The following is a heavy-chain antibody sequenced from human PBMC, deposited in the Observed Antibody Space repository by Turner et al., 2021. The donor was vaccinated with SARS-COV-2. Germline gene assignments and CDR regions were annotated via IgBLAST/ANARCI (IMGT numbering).Heavy chain of an antibody. Sequence: QVQLVESGGGVVQPGRSLRLSCAASGFTFSSYGMHWVRQAPGKGLEWVAVISYDGSNKYYADSLKGRFTISRDNSKNTLYLQMNSLRAEDTAVYYCAKGRGTYYLLDFGYWGQGTLVTVSS. V-gene: IGHV3-30*18. D-gene: IGHD1-26*01. CDR2: ISYDGSNK. CDR1: GFTFSSYG. CDR3: AKGRGTYYLLDFGY. J-gene: IGHJ4*02.